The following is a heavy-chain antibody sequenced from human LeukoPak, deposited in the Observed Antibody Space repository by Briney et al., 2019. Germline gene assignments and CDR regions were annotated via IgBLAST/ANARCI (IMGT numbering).Heavy chain of an antibody. J-gene: IGHJ5*02. CDR2: ISGSGVI. CDR3: ARDSGTTGEVKFVP. Sequence: PSETLSLTCTVSGGPITTYYLSWIRHSAGMGLEWIGRISGSGVITYNPSLKSRVILSLDTSNNHFSLKLISVTAADTAVYYCARDSGTTGEVKFVPWGQGMLVTVSS. CDR1: GGPITTYY. V-gene: IGHV4-4*07. D-gene: IGHD3-10*01.